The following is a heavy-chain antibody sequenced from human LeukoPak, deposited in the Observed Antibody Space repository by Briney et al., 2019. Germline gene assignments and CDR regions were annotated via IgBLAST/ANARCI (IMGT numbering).Heavy chain of an antibody. CDR3: ASRPITISYMDV. J-gene: IGHJ6*03. CDR1: GDSISSSSYY. Sequence: SETLSLTCTVSGDSISSSSYYWGWIRQPPGKGLEWIGSIYYSGSTYYNPSLKSRVTISVDTSKNQFSLKLSSVTAADTAVYYCASRPITISYMDVWGKGTTVTVFS. V-gene: IGHV4-39*01. D-gene: IGHD3-3*01. CDR2: IYYSGST.